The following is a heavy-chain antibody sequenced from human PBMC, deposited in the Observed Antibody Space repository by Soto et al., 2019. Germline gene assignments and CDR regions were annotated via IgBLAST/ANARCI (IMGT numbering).Heavy chain of an antibody. CDR1: GYTFTSYD. D-gene: IGHD3-3*01. V-gene: IGHV1-8*01. Sequence: ASVKVSCKASGYTFTSYDINWVRQATGQGLEWMGWMNPNSGNTGYAQKLQGRVTMTRNTSISTAYMELSSLRSEDTAVYYCARSGGVVTPNWFDPWGQGTLVTVSS. J-gene: IGHJ5*02. CDR3: ARSGGVVTPNWFDP. CDR2: MNPNSGNT.